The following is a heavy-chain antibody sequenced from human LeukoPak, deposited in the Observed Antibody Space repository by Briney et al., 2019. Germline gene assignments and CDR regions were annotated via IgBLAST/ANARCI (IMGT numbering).Heavy chain of an antibody. J-gene: IGHJ6*02. CDR1: GGSISSYY. CDR3: ARDLHYSSGWHSPSYYYYGMDV. Sequence: SETLSLTCTVSGGSISSYYWSWIRQPAGKGLEWIGRIYTSGSTNYNPSLKSRVTMSVDTSKNQFSLKLSSVTAADTAVYYCARDLHYSSGWHSPSYYYYGMDVWGQGITVTVSS. V-gene: IGHV4-4*07. D-gene: IGHD6-19*01. CDR2: IYTSGST.